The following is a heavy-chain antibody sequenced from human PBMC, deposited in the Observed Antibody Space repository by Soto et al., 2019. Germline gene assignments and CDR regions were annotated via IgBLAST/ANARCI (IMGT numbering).Heavy chain of an antibody. CDR2: IYYSGST. CDR1: GGSISSRSYY. J-gene: IGHJ5*02. CDR3: ARQRYQANWFDP. V-gene: IGHV4-39*01. Sequence: PSETLSLTFTVSGGSISSRSYYWGWLRQPPGKGLEWIGSIYYSGSTYYNPSLKSRVTISVDTSKNQFSLKLSSVTAADTAVYYCARQRYQANWFDPWGQGTLVTVSS. D-gene: IGHD2-2*01.